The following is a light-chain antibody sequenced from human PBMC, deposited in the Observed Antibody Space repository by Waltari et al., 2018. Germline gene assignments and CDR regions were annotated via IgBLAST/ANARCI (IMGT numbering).Light chain of an antibody. CDR1: QSISTW. J-gene: IGKJ2*01. Sequence: DIQMTQSPSTLSASVGDRVTITYRASQSISTWLAWYQQIPGEAPKLLIYKASSLESGVPSRFSGSGSGTEFTLTISSLRPDDFATYYCQQYNESPYTFGQGTKLEIK. CDR2: KAS. CDR3: QQYNESPYT. V-gene: IGKV1-5*03.